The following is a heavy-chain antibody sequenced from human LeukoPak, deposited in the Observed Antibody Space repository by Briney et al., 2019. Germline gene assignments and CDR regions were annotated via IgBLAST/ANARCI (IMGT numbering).Heavy chain of an antibody. CDR2: IYYSGST. V-gene: IGHV4-31*03. CDR3: AREDYVFTYFDY. CDR1: GGSISSAGHY. Sequence: SETLSLTCTVSGGSISSAGHYWSWIRQHPGKGLEWIGYIYYSGSTYYNPSLRSRVTILVDTSKNQFSLTVSSVTAADTAVYYCAREDYVFTYFDYWGQGTLVTVSS. D-gene: IGHD3-16*01. J-gene: IGHJ4*02.